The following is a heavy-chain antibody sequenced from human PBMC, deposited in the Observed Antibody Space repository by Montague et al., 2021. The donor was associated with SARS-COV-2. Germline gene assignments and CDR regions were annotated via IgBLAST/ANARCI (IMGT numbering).Heavy chain of an antibody. CDR2: ISSSSSYI. Sequence: YLSLSCSASGFTFSSYSMNWVRQAPGEGLEWVSSISSSSSYIYYADSVKGRFTISRDNAKNSLYLQMNSLRAEDTAVYYCARDRAVKYDFWSPRTDAFDIWGQGTMVTVSS. V-gene: IGHV3-21*01. D-gene: IGHD3-3*01. CDR1: GFTFSSYS. CDR3: ARDRAVKYDFWSPRTDAFDI. J-gene: IGHJ3*02.